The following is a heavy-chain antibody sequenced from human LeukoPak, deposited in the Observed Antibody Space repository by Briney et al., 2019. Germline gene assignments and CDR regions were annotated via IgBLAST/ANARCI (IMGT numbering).Heavy chain of an antibody. CDR3: ARRISSGYYNRVDY. D-gene: IGHD3-22*01. CDR2: INHSGST. J-gene: IGHJ4*02. V-gene: IGHV4-34*01. CDR1: GGSFSGYY. Sequence: QPSETLSLTCAVYGGSFSGYYWSWIRQPPGKGLEWIGEINHSGSTNYNPSLKSRVTISVDTSKNQFSLKLSSVTAADTAVYYCARRISSGYYNRVDYWGQGTLVTVSS.